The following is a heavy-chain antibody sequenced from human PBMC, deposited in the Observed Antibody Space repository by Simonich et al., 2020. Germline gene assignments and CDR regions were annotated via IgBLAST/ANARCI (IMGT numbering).Heavy chain of an antibody. J-gene: IGHJ6*02. CDR2: IGYDGINK. V-gene: IGHV3-30*18. CDR1: GFTFSSYG. Sequence: QVQLVESGGGVVQPGRSLRLSCAASGFTFSSYGMHWVLQAQGKGRGWVEVIGYDGINKYYADSVKGRFTISRDNSQNTLYLQMNSLRAEDTAMYYCAKESTVSRWDYYYGMDVWGQGTTVTVSS. CDR3: AKESTVSRWDYYYGMDV. D-gene: IGHD4-17*01.